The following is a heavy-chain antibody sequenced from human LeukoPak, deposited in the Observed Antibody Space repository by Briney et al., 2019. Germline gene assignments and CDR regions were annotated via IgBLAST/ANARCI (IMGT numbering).Heavy chain of an antibody. D-gene: IGHD5-12*01. V-gene: IGHV3-23*01. CDR2: ISGSGGST. Sequence: GGSLRLSCAASGFTFSSYWMSWVRQAPGKGLEWVSAISGSGGSTYYADSVKGRFTISRDNSKNTLYLQMNSLRAEDTAVYYCAKDHLPVATKTLVDYWGQGTLVTVSS. CDR3: AKDHLPVATKTLVDY. CDR1: GFTFSSYW. J-gene: IGHJ4*02.